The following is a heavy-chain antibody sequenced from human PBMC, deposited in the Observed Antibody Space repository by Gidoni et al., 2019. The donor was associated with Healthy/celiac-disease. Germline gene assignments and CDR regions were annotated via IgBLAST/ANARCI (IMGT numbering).Heavy chain of an antibody. CDR3: ANRKSGSWYEENWFDP. CDR1: GFTFSSYA. J-gene: IGHJ5*02. D-gene: IGHD6-13*01. Sequence: EVQLLESGGGLVQPGGSLRLSCAASGFTFSSYAMSWVRQAPGKGLEWVSAISGSGGSTYYADSVKGRFTISRDNSKNTLYLQMNSLRAEDTAVYYCANRKSGSWYEENWFDPWGQGTLVTVSS. V-gene: IGHV3-23*01. CDR2: ISGSGGST.